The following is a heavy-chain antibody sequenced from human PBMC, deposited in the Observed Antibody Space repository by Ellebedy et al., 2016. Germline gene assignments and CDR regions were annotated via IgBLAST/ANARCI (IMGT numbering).Heavy chain of an antibody. CDR1: GYTFTSYY. J-gene: IGHJ6*02. CDR3: ARDRGGTTVVTDYGMDV. CDR2: INPSGGST. V-gene: IGHV1-46*01. D-gene: IGHD4-23*01. Sequence: ASVKVSCXASGYTFTSYYMHWVRQAPGQGLEWMGIINPSGGSTSYAQKFQGRDTMTRDTSTSTVYMELSSLRSEDTAVYYCARDRGGTTVVTDYGMDVWGQGTTVTVSS.